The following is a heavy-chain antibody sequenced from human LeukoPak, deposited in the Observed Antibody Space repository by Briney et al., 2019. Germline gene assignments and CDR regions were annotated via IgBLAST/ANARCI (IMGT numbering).Heavy chain of an antibody. Sequence: SETLSLTCTVSAGSISSYYWSWIRQPPGKGLEWIGYIYYSGSTNYNPSLKSRVTISVDTSKNQFSLKLSSVTAADTAVYYCARGPLGAPAGNWFDPWGQGTLVTVSS. D-gene: IGHD1-26*01. CDR2: IYYSGST. CDR3: ARGPLGAPAGNWFDP. CDR1: AGSISSYY. V-gene: IGHV4-59*01. J-gene: IGHJ5*02.